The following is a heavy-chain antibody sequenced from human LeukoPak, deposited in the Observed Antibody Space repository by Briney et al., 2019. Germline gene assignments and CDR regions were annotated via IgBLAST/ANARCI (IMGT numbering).Heavy chain of an antibody. J-gene: IGHJ1*01. D-gene: IGHD3-3*01. CDR1: GYTFTGYY. CDR2: IYTNSGGT. Sequence: ASVKVSCEASGYTFTGYYMHWVRQAPGQGLEWMGWIYTNSGGTNYAQKFQGRVTMTRDTSISTDYMELSRLRSDDTAVYYCARSAYYDFWSGYFEGAEYFQHWGQGTLVTVSS. CDR3: ARSAYYDFWSGYFEGAEYFQH. V-gene: IGHV1-2*02.